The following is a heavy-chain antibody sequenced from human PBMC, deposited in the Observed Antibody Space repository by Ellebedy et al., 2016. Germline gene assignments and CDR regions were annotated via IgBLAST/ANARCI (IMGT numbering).Heavy chain of an antibody. D-gene: IGHD1-1*01. V-gene: IGHV3-23*01. CDR3: ATGFSHYGAFDS. Sequence: GESLKISCAASGFTFTNYAMTWVRQAPGKGLEWVSSIAASGGNTYYTDSVKGRFTISRDNAKNTLYLQMNSLRAEDTAVYYCATGFSHYGAFDSWGQGTMLTVSP. CDR1: GFTFTNYA. J-gene: IGHJ3*02. CDR2: IAASGGNT.